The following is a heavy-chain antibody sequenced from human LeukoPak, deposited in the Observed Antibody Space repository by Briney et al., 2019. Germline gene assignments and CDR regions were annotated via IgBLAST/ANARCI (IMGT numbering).Heavy chain of an antibody. D-gene: IGHD4-23*01. CDR3: ARLDYGGNSVYFDY. CDR1: GGSISSGGYY. Sequence: PSQTLSLTCTVSGGSISSGGYYWSWIRQHPGKGLEWIGYIYYSGSTYYNPSLKSRVTISVDTSKNQFSLKLSSVTAADTAVYYCARLDYGGNSVYFDYWGQGTLVPSPQ. J-gene: IGHJ4*02. CDR2: IYYSGST. V-gene: IGHV4-31*03.